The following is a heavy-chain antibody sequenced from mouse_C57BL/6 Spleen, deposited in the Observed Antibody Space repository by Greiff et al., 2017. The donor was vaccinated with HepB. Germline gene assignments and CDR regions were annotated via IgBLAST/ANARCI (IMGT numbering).Heavy chain of an antibody. Sequence: VQLVESGAELVRPGTSVKMSCKASGYTFTNYWIGWAKQRPGHGLEWIGDIYPGGGYTNYNEKFKGKATLTADKSSSTAYMQFSSLTSEDSAIYYCARAVPGYFDYWGQGTTLTVSS. CDR1: GYTFTNYW. V-gene: IGHV1-63*01. CDR2: IYPGGGYT. J-gene: IGHJ2*01. D-gene: IGHD5-1*01. CDR3: ARAVPGYFDY.